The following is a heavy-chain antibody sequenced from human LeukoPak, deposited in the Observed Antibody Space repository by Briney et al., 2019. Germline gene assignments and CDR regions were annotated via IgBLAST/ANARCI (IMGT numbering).Heavy chain of an antibody. V-gene: IGHV1-2*02. D-gene: IGHD3-10*01. CDR1: GYTFTGYY. Sequence: ASVKVSCKASGYTFTGYYMHWVRQAPGQGLEWMGWINPNSGGTNYAQKFQGRVTMTRDTSISTAYMELSRLRSDDTAVYYCARAIPYGSGSYYFSWFDPWGQGTLVTVSS. J-gene: IGHJ5*02. CDR2: INPNSGGT. CDR3: ARAIPYGSGSYYFSWFDP.